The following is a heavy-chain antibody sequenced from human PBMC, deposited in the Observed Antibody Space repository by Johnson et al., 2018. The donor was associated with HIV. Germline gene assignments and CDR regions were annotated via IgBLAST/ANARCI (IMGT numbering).Heavy chain of an antibody. CDR1: GFTFSTYG. V-gene: IGHV3-33*06. CDR3: AKEVGWLGDAFDI. D-gene: IGHD6-19*01. CDR2: MWYDGSNK. Sequence: QVQLVESGGGVVQPGRSLRLSCAASGFTFSTYGMHWVRQAPGKGLEWVAVMWYDGSNKYYADSVKGRFTISRDNSKNTLYLQMNSLRAEDTAVYYCAKEVGWLGDAFDIWGQGTMVTVSS. J-gene: IGHJ3*02.